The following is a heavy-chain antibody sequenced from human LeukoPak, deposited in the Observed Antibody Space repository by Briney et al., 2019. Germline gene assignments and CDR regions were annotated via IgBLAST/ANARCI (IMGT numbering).Heavy chain of an antibody. CDR2: ISTYNGNT. CDR3: ARATNYYDSSGYYTF. Sequence: ASESVSCKASGYTFTSYGISWVRQAPGQGLEWVGWISTYNGNTKYAQTLQGRVTMTTDPSTSTAYMELRSLRSDDTAVYYCARATNYYDSSGYYTFWGQGTLVSVSS. D-gene: IGHD3-22*01. CDR1: GYTFTSYG. V-gene: IGHV1-18*01. J-gene: IGHJ4*02.